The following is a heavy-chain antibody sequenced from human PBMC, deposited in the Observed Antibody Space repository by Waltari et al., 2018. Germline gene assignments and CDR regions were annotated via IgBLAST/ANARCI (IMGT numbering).Heavy chain of an antibody. D-gene: IGHD3-22*01. J-gene: IGHJ3*02. CDR1: GGSISSSSYY. Sequence: QLQLQESGPGLVKPSETLSLTCTVSGGSISSSSYYWGWIRQPPGKGLEWIGSILYSGRTYYNPSLKSRVTISVDTSKNQFSLKLSSVTAADTAVYYPIRASGYLALDIWGQGTMVTVSS. V-gene: IGHV4-39*01. CDR3: IRASGYLALDI. CDR2: ILYSGRT.